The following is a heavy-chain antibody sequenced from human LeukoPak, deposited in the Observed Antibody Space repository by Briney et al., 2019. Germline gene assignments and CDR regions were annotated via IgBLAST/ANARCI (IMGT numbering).Heavy chain of an antibody. D-gene: IGHD4-17*01. Sequence: SEALSLTCAVSGGSISSYYWSWIRQPPGRGLEWIGYIYYSGTTNYNPSLKSRVTVSVDTSKNQFSLKLTSVTAADTAVYYCAREDPQTTVPEGLDVWGQGTTVTVSS. CDR2: IYYSGTT. CDR3: AREDPQTTVPEGLDV. J-gene: IGHJ6*02. V-gene: IGHV4-59*01. CDR1: GGSISSYY.